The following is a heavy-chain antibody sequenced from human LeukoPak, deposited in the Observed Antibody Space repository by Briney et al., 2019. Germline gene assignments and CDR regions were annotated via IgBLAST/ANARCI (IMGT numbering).Heavy chain of an antibody. J-gene: IGHJ4*02. CDR3: ARGRGVDY. V-gene: IGHV3-74*01. CDR2: INSYGSST. CDR1: GFTFSTYW. Sequence: GGSLRLSCAASGFTFSTYWMHWVRQAPGKGLVWVSHINSYGSSTSYADSVKGRFTTSRDNAKNTLYLQMNSLRAEDTAVCYCARGRGVDYWGQGTLVTVSS.